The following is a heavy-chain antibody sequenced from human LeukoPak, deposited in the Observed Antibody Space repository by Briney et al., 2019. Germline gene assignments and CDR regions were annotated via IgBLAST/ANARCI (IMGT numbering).Heavy chain of an antibody. J-gene: IGHJ3*02. CDR1: GYTFTSYD. D-gene: IGHD2/OR15-2a*01. V-gene: IGHV1-8*01. Sequence: ASVKVSCKASGYTFTSYDINWVRQATGQGLEWMGWMNPNSGNTGYAQKFQGRVTMTRNTSISTAYMELSSLRSEDTAVYYCATDIVSPLAFDIWGQGTMVTVSS. CDR3: ATDIVSPLAFDI. CDR2: MNPNSGNT.